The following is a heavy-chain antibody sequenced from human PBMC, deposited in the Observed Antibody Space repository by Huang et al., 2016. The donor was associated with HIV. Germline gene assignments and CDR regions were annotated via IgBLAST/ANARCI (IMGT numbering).Heavy chain of an antibody. CDR2: INDNGYT. Sequence: QVQLQQWGAGLLKPSETLSLTCAVYGGSVSGHYWGWIRQPPGKGLEWIAEINDNGYTNYNPSLKSRVTISVHTSRNQFSLKLNSVTAADAAVYYCARASWYEPRSWYFGLWGRGTLVTVSS. V-gene: IGHV4-34*01. J-gene: IGHJ2*01. CDR3: ARASWYEPRSWYFGL. CDR1: GGSVSGHY. D-gene: IGHD6-13*01.